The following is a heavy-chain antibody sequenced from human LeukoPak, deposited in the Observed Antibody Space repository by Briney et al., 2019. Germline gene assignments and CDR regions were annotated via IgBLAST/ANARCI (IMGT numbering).Heavy chain of an antibody. Sequence: GASLKISCKGSGYSFTSYWIGWVRQMPGKVLEWMGIIYPGDSDTRYSLSFQGTVTISADKSLSTAYLQWSSLTASATDMYYCARLVVAATRFGDYWGQGTLVTVSS. CDR2: IYPGDSDT. V-gene: IGHV5-51*01. D-gene: IGHD2-15*01. CDR1: GYSFTSYW. CDR3: ARLVVAATRFGDY. J-gene: IGHJ4*02.